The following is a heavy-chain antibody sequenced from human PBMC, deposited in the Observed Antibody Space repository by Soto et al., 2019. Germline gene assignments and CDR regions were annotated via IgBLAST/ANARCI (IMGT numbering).Heavy chain of an antibody. J-gene: IGHJ4*02. CDR1: GFTFTSSA. D-gene: IGHD2-8*01. CDR2: IGVGSGNR. Sequence: ASVKGSCKAAGFTFTSSAVQCVRQARGQRLEWIGWIGVGSGNRHYAQKFQERVTITRDMSTNTAYMELSSLRSEDTAVYYCAALGVNFDHWGQGTLVTVSS. CDR3: AALGVNFDH. V-gene: IGHV1-58*01.